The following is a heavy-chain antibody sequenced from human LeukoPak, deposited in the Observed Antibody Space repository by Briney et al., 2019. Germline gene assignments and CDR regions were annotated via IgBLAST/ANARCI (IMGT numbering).Heavy chain of an antibody. Sequence: GASVKVSCKASGYTFTSYGISWVRQAPGQGLEWMGWISAYNGNTNYAQKLQGRVTMTTDTSTSTAYMELRSLRSDDMAVYYCARGTKDYYDSSGPGSYFDLWGRGTLVTVSS. CDR3: ARGTKDYYDSSGPGSYFDL. J-gene: IGHJ2*01. D-gene: IGHD3-22*01. CDR1: GYTFTSYG. V-gene: IGHV1-18*03. CDR2: ISAYNGNT.